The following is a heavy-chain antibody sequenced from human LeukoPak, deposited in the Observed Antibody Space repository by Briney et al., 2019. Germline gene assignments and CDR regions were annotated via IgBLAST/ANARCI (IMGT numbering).Heavy chain of an antibody. CDR3: AKGGSTWYYLEY. Sequence: GRSLRLSCAASRFTFSNYGMHWVRQAPGKGLEWVALISSDGTNKFYGDSVKGRFSISRDSSKNTLYLEMNSLRAEDTAVYYCAKGGSTWYYLEYWGQGTLVTVSS. D-gene: IGHD6-13*01. V-gene: IGHV3-30*18. J-gene: IGHJ4*02. CDR2: ISSDGTNK. CDR1: RFTFSNYG.